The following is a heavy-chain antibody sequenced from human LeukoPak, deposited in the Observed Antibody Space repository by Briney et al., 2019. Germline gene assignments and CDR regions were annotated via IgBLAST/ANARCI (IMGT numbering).Heavy chain of an antibody. CDR2: IREERGQE. J-gene: IGHJ5*02. CDR3: ASLDTAKQPLANH. Sequence: GGSLRLSCVASGFTFNIHWMSWVRQAPGKGLEWVANIREERGQEYYVDSVKGRFTISKNSAKNSLYLQMNTLRVEDTAMYYCASLDTAKQPLANHWGQGTLVTVSS. V-gene: IGHV3-7*03. CDR1: GFTFNIHW. D-gene: IGHD5-18*01.